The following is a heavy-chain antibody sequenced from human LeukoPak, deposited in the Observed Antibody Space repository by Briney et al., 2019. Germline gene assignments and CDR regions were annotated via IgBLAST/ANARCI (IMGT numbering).Heavy chain of an antibody. CDR1: GFTFTNYL. Sequence: ASVKVSCKSFGFTFTNYLLHWVRQAPGQGLEWVGRIAPSVDTTNYAQKFRGRVTMTRDTSTSTVYMELSGLRSDDTAIYYCVREESGGYFDYWGQGTLVTVSS. CDR3: VREESGGYFDY. J-gene: IGHJ4*02. V-gene: IGHV1-46*01. CDR2: IAPSVDTT. D-gene: IGHD2-8*02.